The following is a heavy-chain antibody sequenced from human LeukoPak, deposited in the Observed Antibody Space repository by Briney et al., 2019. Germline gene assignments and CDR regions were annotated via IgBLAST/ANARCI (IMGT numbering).Heavy chain of an antibody. CDR3: ARHVYYYYYYMDV. J-gene: IGHJ6*03. CDR1: EYSISSGYY. Sequence: PSETLSLTCAVSEYSISSGYYWGWIRQPPGKGLEWIGSIYNSGSTYYNPSLKSRVTISVDTSKNQFSLKLTSVTAADTAMYYCARHVYYYYYYMDVWGKGTKVTVSS. V-gene: IGHV4-38-2*01. CDR2: IYNSGST.